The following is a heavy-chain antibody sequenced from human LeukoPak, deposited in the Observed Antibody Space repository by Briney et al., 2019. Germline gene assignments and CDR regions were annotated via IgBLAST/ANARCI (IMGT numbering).Heavy chain of an antibody. CDR1: GGSISSSSYY. CDR2: IYYSGST. CDR3: ARTPNKGGYNSTPFDY. J-gene: IGHJ4*02. D-gene: IGHD5-24*01. V-gene: IGHV4-39*07. Sequence: SETLSLTCTVSGGSISSSSYYWGWIRQPPGKGLEWIGSIYYSGSTYYNPSLKSRVTISVDTSKNQFSLKPSSVTAADTAMYYCARTPNKGGYNSTPFDYWGQGTLVTVSS.